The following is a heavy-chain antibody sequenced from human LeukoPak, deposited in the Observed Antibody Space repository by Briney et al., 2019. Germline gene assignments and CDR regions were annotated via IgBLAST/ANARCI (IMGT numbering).Heavy chain of an antibody. CDR2: ISAYNGNT. CDR3: ARAYYDILTGYGYYFDY. D-gene: IGHD3-9*01. Sequence: ASVKVSCKASGYTFTSYAMNWVRQAPGQGLEWMGWISAYNGNTNYAQKLQGRVTMTTDTSTSTAYMELRSLRSDDTAVYYCARAYYDILTGYGYYFDYWGQGTLVTVSS. CDR1: GYTFTSYA. J-gene: IGHJ4*02. V-gene: IGHV1-18*01.